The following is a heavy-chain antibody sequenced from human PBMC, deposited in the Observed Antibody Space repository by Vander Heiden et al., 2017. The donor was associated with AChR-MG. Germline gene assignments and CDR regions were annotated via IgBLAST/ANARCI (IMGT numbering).Heavy chain of an antibody. CDR3: TRRGSGNYYYGMDV. D-gene: IGHD3-16*01. V-gene: IGHV3-73*01. CDR1: GFTFSGPA. Sequence: EVQLVESGGGLVQPGGSLKLSCAAPGFTFSGPAMHWVRQAAGKGLEWVGRIRSKANNYATAYAASVKGRFTISRDDSKNTAYLQMNSLKIEDTAVYYCTRRGSGNYYYGMDVWGQGTTVTVSS. CDR2: IRSKANNYAT. J-gene: IGHJ6*02.